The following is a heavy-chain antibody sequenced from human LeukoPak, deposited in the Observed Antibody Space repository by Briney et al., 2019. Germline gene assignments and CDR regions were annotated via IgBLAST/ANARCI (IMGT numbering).Heavy chain of an antibody. V-gene: IGHV4-34*01. Sequence: SETLSLTCAVYGGSFSGYYWSWIRQPPGKGLEWIGEINHSGSTNNNPSLKSRVTISVDTSKNQFSLKLSSVTAADTAVYYCARITGWYFDLWGRGTLVTVSS. CDR2: INHSGST. J-gene: IGHJ2*01. CDR1: GGSFSGYY. CDR3: ARITGWYFDL.